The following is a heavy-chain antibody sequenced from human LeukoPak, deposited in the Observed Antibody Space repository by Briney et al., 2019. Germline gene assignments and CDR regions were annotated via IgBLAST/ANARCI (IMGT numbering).Heavy chain of an antibody. Sequence: SETLSLTCTVSGGSISSFYWSWIRQPPGKGLEWIGYIYYSGSTKYNPSLKSRVTISVDTSKNQFSLKLSSVTAADTAVYYCARVRQRYFDWLSQNCFDPWGQGTLVTVSS. D-gene: IGHD3-9*01. J-gene: IGHJ5*02. CDR1: GGSISSFY. V-gene: IGHV4-59*12. CDR2: IYYSGST. CDR3: ARVRQRYFDWLSQNCFDP.